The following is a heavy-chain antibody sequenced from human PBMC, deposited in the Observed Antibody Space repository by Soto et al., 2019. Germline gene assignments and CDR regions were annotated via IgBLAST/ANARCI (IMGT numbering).Heavy chain of an antibody. Sequence: QLQLQESGPGLAKPSETLSLTCTVSGGSISSESYFWGWIRQPSGKGLEWVGTIAYSGSPFFNPSLKGRATLSVDTSKNQFSLRLSAVTAADSAVYFCAALLGHCSGGTCFFRWFEPWGQGSLVTVYS. J-gene: IGHJ5*02. V-gene: IGHV4-39*01. CDR2: IAYSGSP. D-gene: IGHD2-15*01. CDR3: AALLGHCSGGTCFFRWFEP. CDR1: GGSISSESYF.